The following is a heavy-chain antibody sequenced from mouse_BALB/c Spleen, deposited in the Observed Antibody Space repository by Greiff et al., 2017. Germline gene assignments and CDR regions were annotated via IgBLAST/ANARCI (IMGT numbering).Heavy chain of an antibody. V-gene: IGHV6-6*02. CDR1: GFTFSNYW. Sequence: EVKLMESGGGLVQPGGSMKLSCVASGFTFSNYWMNWVRQSPEKGLEWVAEIRLKSNNYATHYAESVKGRFTISRDDSKSSVYLQMNNLRAEDTGIYYCTRGFYYAMDYWGQGTSVTVSS. J-gene: IGHJ4*01. CDR2: IRLKSNNYAT. CDR3: TRGFYYAMDY.